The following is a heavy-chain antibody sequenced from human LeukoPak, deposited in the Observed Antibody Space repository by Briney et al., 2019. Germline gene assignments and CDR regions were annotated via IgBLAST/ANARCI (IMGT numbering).Heavy chain of an antibody. J-gene: IGHJ4*02. D-gene: IGHD5-24*01. CDR1: GGSISSSTYS. V-gene: IGHV4-39*01. CDR3: ARLGNGYNRYYFEY. Sequence: SETLSLTCTVFGGSISSSTYSWGWIRQPPGKGLEWIGNIYYSRSTDYNPSLKSRVLIFVDTSKNQFSLKLRSVTAADTAVYYCARLGNGYNRYYFEYWGQGTLVTVSS. CDR2: IYYSRST.